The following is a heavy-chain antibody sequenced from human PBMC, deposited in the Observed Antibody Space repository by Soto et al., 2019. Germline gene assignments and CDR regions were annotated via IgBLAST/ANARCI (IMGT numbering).Heavy chain of an antibody. CDR1: GYTFTSYG. D-gene: IGHD3-9*01. V-gene: IGHV1-18*04. CDR3: ARGRVDILTGYVDY. J-gene: IGHJ4*02. Sequence: RASVKVSCKTSGYTFTSYGISWVRQAPGQGLEWMGWISAYNGNTNYAQKLQGRVTMTTDTSTSTAYMELRSLRSDDTAVYYCARGRVDILTGYVDYWGQGTLVTVSS. CDR2: ISAYNGNT.